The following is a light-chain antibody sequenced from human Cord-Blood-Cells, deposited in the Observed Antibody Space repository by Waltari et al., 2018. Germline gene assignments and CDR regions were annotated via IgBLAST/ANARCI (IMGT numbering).Light chain of an antibody. CDR3: QSYDSSNRV. CDR2: EDN. Sequence: NFMLTQPHSVSESPGKTVTISCTRSSGTTASNHVQWYQQRPGSSPTTVIYEDNQRPSGVPDRFSGSIDSSSNSASLTISGLKTEDEADYYCQSYDSSNRVFGGGTKLTVL. J-gene: IGLJ3*02. CDR1: SGTTASNH. V-gene: IGLV6-57*01.